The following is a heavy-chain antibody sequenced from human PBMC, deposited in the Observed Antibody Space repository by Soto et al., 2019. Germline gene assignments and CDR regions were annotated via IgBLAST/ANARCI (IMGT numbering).Heavy chain of an antibody. CDR2: ISYDGSNK. J-gene: IGHJ4*02. CDR1: GFTFSSYG. CDR3: AKDRIGSRTTVTTLIFGQFISSSRTMDY. Sequence: QVQLVESGGGVVQPGRSLRLSCAASGFTFSSYGMHWVRQAPGKGLEWVAVISYDGSNKYYADSVKGRFTISRDNSKNTLDLQMNSLRAEDTAVYYCAKDRIGSRTTVTTLIFGQFISSSRTMDYWGQGTLVTVSS. V-gene: IGHV3-30*18. D-gene: IGHD4-17*01.